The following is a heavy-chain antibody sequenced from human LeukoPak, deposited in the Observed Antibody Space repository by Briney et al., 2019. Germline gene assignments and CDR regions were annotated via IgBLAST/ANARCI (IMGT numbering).Heavy chain of an antibody. CDR3: ARDIEEGRGHLRLGFDS. Sequence: GGSLRLSCAASGFTFSSYGMHWVRQAPGKGLEWVALIWYDGGNKYYADSVKGRFTISRDNSKNTLYLQMNSLTAEDTAVYYCARDIEEGRGHLRLGFDSWGQGTLVTVSS. J-gene: IGHJ4*02. V-gene: IGHV3-33*01. CDR1: GFTFSSYG. CDR2: IWYDGGNK. D-gene: IGHD7-27*01.